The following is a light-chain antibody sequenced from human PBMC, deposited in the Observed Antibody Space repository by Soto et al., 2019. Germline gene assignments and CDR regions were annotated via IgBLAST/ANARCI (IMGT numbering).Light chain of an antibody. J-gene: IGKJ4*01. CDR1: QTISAS. CDR3: QQGFSPLLT. V-gene: IGKV1-39*01. Sequence: DIPMTQSPSSLSVSVGDRVTITCRASQTISASLNWFQIKPGKSPQLLIYGASNLQSGVPSRFSGSGSGTDFTLTISDLQTEDSATYFCQQGFSPLLTFGGGTRVDI. CDR2: GAS.